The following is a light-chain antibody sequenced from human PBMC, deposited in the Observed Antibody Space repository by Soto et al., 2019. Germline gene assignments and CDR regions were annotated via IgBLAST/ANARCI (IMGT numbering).Light chain of an antibody. CDR3: QQYGSSRT. Sequence: EIVRTQSPATLSVSPGERATLSCRASQSVSSNLAWYQQKPGQPPRLLIYGGSSRAAGIPDRFSGSGSGTDFTLTISRLEPEEFAVYYCQQYGSSRTFGQGTKVAIK. V-gene: IGKV3-20*01. CDR2: GGS. J-gene: IGKJ1*01. CDR1: QSVSSN.